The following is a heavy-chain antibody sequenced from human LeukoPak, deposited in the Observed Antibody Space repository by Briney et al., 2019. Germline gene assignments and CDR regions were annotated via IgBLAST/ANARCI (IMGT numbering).Heavy chain of an antibody. D-gene: IGHD6-19*01. Sequence: GGSLRLSCTASGFTFSSYATSWVRQAPGKGLEWVSGLSSSGAKTFYADSVKGRFTISRDNSKNTMFLQMNSLRAEDTALYYCAKDSGWAFDYWGQGTQVTVSS. V-gene: IGHV3-23*01. J-gene: IGHJ4*02. CDR2: LSSSGAKT. CDR3: AKDSGWAFDY. CDR1: GFTFSSYA.